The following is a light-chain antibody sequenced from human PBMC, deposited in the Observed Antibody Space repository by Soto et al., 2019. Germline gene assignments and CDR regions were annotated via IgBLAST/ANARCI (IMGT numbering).Light chain of an antibody. J-gene: IGKJ5*01. Sequence: EIVLTQSPATLSLSPGERATLSCRASQSVSSRLAWYQQKPGQAPRLLIYDASNRASGIPARFSGSGSGTDFTLTISSLESDDFVVYYCQQRSNWPPAITFGQGTRLEIK. CDR1: QSVSSR. CDR3: QQRSNWPPAIT. CDR2: DAS. V-gene: IGKV3-11*01.